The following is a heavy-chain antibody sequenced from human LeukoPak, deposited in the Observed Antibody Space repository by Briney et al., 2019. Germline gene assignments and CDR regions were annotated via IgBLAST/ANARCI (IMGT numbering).Heavy chain of an antibody. CDR2: INPNSGGT. V-gene: IGHV1-2*02. J-gene: IGHJ4*02. CDR3: ARYYIEGTCFDY. CDR1: GYTFTGYY. D-gene: IGHD3-10*01. Sequence: ASVKVSCKASGYTFTGYYIHWVRQAPGQGLEWMGWINPNSGGTNYAQKFQGRVTMTRDTSIRTAYMELSRLRSDDTAMYYCARYYIEGTCFDYWGQGTLVTVSS.